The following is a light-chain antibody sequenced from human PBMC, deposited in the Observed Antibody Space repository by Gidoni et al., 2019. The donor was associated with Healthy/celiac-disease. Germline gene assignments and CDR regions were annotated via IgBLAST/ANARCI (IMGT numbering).Light chain of an antibody. CDR2: AAS. J-gene: IGKJ1*01. CDR3: QQYDSYPLA. Sequence: AIRMTQSQSSCSASTGERVSITCRARQGLSSYIAWYQQKPGKAPKLLIYAASTWQSGVPSRFSGSGSGTDFTLTISCLQSEDFATYYCQQYDSYPLAFXQXTKVEIK. CDR1: QGLSSY. V-gene: IGKV1-8*01.